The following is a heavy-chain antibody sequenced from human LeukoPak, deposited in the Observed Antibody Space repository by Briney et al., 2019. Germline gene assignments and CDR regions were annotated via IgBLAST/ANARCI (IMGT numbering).Heavy chain of an antibody. V-gene: IGHV4-38-2*01. J-gene: IGHJ6*03. CDR3: ARVNSGTYSSIYYFYYMDA. CDR1: NYSISNAYY. Sequence: SEILSLTCAVSNYSISNAYYWGWIRQPPGRGLEWIGSINHRGNIYYNPSLKSRVAISVDTSKNQFSLKLSSVTAADTAVYYCARVNSGTYSSIYYFYYMDAWGEGTTVTISS. D-gene: IGHD1-26*01. CDR2: INHRGNI.